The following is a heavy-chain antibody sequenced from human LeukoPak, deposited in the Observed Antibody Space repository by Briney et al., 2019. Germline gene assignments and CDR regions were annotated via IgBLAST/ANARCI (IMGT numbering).Heavy chain of an antibody. V-gene: IGHV3-21*01. D-gene: IGHD6-6*01. CDR2: ISSSSSYI. J-gene: IGHJ4*02. CDR1: GFTFNSYS. Sequence: GGSLRLSCAASGFTFNSYSMNWVRQAPGKGLEWVSSISSSSSYIYYADSVKGRFTISRDNAKNPLYLQMNSLRAEDTAVYFCARDEKGYSSSGPADYWGQGTLVTVSS. CDR3: ARDEKGYSSSGPADY.